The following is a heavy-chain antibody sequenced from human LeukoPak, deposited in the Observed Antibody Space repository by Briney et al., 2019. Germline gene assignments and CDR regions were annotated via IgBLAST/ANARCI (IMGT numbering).Heavy chain of an antibody. J-gene: IGHJ4*02. CDR1: GVSISTHY. V-gene: IGHV4-59*05. CDR2: IHYSGST. D-gene: IGHD2-15*01. Sequence: SETLSLTCNVSGVSISTHYWSWIRQPAGKGLEWIGSIHYSGSTYYNPSLKSRVTISVRTSKNQFSLKLSSVTAADTAVYYCARLWSTYCSGGSCPHQPNYWGQGTLVTVSS. CDR3: ARLWSTYCSGGSCPHQPNY.